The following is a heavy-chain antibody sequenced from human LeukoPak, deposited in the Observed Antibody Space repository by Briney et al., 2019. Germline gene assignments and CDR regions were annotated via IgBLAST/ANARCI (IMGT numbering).Heavy chain of an antibody. J-gene: IGHJ3*02. D-gene: IGHD3-22*01. CDR3: ARDYYDSSGFGAFDI. CDR1: GYTFTAYY. V-gene: IGHV1-2*02. CDR2: INPNSGGT. Sequence: ASVKVSRKASGYTFTAYYMHWVRQAPGQGLEWMGWINPNSGGTNYAQKLQGRVTMTRDTSISTAYMELSRLRSDDTAVYYCARDYYDSSGFGAFDIWGQGTMVTVSS.